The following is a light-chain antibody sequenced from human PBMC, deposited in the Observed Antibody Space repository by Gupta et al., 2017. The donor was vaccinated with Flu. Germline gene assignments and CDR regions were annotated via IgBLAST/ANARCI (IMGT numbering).Light chain of an antibody. J-gene: IGLJ1*01. Sequence: QYALTQPRSVSGSPGQSVPISCTGTSSDVGGYNYVSWYQQHPGKAPKLMIYDVSKRPSGVPDRFSGSKSGNTASLTISGRQAEDEADYYCCSYAGSYVFGTGTKVTVL. CDR2: DVS. CDR3: CSYAGSYV. V-gene: IGLV2-11*01. CDR1: SSDVGGYNY.